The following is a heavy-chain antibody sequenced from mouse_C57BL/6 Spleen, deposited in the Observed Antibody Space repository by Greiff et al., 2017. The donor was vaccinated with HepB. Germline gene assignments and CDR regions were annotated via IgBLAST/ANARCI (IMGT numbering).Heavy chain of an antibody. CDR2: ISYDGSN. Sequence: EVQLQESGPGLVKPSQSLSLTCSVTGYSITSGYYWNWIRQFPGNKLEWMGYISYDGSNNYNPSLKNRISITRDTSKNQVFLKLNSVTTEDTATYYCAIYGNYDWYFDVWGTGTTVTVSS. D-gene: IGHD2-1*01. J-gene: IGHJ1*03. CDR3: AIYGNYDWYFDV. CDR1: GYSITSGYY. V-gene: IGHV3-6*01.